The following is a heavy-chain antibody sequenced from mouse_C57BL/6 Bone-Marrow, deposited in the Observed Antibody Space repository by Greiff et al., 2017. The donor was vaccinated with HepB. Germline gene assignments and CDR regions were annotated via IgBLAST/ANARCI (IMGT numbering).Heavy chain of an antibody. V-gene: IGHV1-82*01. Sequence: QVQLQQSGPELVKPGASVKISCKASGYAFSSSWMNWVKQRPGRGLEWIGRIYPGDGDTNYNGKFKGKATLTADTSSSTAYMQLSSLTSEDSAVYFCALLFLRGFASWGPGPLVTVSA. D-gene: IGHD1-1*01. J-gene: IGHJ3*01. CDR1: GYAFSSSW. CDR2: IYPGDGDT. CDR3: ALLFLRGFAS.